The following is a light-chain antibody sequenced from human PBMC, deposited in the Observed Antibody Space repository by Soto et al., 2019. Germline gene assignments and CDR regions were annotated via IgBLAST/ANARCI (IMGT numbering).Light chain of an antibody. CDR2: EVS. Sequence: QSVLTQPPSASGSPGQSVTISCTGTSSDVGDYKFVSWYQQHPGKAPKLLIYEVSRRPSGVPDRFSGSKSGNTASLTVSGHQAEVGGDYYCSSYAGNNNVVFGGGTKLTVL. CDR1: SSDVGDYKF. CDR3: SSYAGNNNVV. V-gene: IGLV2-8*01. J-gene: IGLJ2*01.